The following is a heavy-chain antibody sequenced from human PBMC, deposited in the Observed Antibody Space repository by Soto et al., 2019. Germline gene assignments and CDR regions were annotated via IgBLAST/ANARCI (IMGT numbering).Heavy chain of an antibody. CDR3: ARGRIPYGMDV. CDR1: GFTFSGFP. CDR2: ISGDGNIT. V-gene: IGHV3-64*02. Sequence: PVGSLRLSCAASGFTFSGFPMHWVRQAPGKGLEYVSAISGDGNITFYADSVRGRFTVSRDNFKNTLYLQMGSLRVEDMAVYYCARGRIPYGMDVWGHGTTVTVSS. J-gene: IGHJ6*02.